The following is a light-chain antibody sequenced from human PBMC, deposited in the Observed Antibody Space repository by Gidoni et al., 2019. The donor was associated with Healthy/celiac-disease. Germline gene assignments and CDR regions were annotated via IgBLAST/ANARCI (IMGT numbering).Light chain of an antibody. Sequence: DIQMTQSQSSLYASVGDRVTITCRASQSISSYLNWYQQKPGKAPKLRIYAASSLQSGVPSRFSGSGSGTDVTLTISSLQPEDFATYYCQQSYSTPLTFXGXTKVEIK. CDR2: AAS. V-gene: IGKV1-39*01. J-gene: IGKJ4*01. CDR3: QQSYSTPLT. CDR1: QSISSY.